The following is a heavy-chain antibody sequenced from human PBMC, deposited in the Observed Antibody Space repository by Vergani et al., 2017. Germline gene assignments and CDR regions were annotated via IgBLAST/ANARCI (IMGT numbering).Heavy chain of an antibody. V-gene: IGHV1-69*01. CDR2: IIPIFGTA. Sequence: QVQLVQSGAEVKKPGSSVKVSCKASGGTFSSYAISWVRRAPGQGLEWMGGIIPIFGTATYAQKFQGRVTITADESTSTAYMELSSLRSEDTAVYYCAGASRDYDFWSGYYPYFDYWGQGTLVTVSS. CDR1: GGTFSSYA. CDR3: AGASRDYDFWSGYYPYFDY. D-gene: IGHD3-3*01. J-gene: IGHJ4*02.